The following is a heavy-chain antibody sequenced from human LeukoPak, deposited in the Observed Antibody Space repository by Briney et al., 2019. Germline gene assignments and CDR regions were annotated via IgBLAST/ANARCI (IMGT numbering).Heavy chain of an antibody. D-gene: IGHD5-18*01. CDR2: IYSGGST. J-gene: IGHJ4*02. CDR3: AREGARRTAMVFGY. Sequence: GGSLRLSCAASGFTVSSNYMSWVRQAPGKGLEWVSVIYSGGSTYYADSVKGRFTISRDNSKNTLYLQMNSLRAEDTAVYYCAREGARRTAMVFGYWGQGTLVTVSS. CDR1: GFTVSSNY. V-gene: IGHV3-53*01.